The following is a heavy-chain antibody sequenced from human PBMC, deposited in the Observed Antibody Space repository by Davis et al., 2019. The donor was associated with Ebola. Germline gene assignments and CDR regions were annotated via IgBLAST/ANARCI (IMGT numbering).Heavy chain of an antibody. Sequence: GGSLRLSCAASGFTVSSNYMSWVRQAPGKGLEWVSVIYSGGSTYYADSVKGRFTISRDNSKNTLYLQMNSLRAEDTAVYYCASPGDYSNYGYYYGMDVWGKGTTVTVSS. CDR1: GFTVSSNY. J-gene: IGHJ6*04. D-gene: IGHD4-11*01. CDR2: IYSGGST. V-gene: IGHV3-66*01. CDR3: ASPGDYSNYGYYYGMDV.